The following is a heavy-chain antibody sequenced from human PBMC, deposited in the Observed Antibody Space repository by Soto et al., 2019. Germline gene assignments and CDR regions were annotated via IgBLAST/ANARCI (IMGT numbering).Heavy chain of an antibody. V-gene: IGHV4-31*03. CDR3: ARSPRGYYDGSGYYYVDYVDH. CDR2: IYYSGDT. CDR1: GGSISSGGYY. Sequence: QVQLQELGPGLVKSSQTLSLTCSVSGGSISSGGYYWSWIRQHPGKGLEWIGYIYYSGDTYYNPSLKCRVTISEDRSKNRFSLKLSSVTAADTDVYYCARSPRGYYDGSGYYYVDYVDHWGQGTLFTVSS. D-gene: IGHD3-22*01. J-gene: IGHJ4*02.